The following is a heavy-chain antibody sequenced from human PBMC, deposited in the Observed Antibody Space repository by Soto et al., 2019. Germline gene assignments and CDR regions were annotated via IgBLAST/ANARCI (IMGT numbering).Heavy chain of an antibody. D-gene: IGHD3-10*01. CDR3: ARHWITMVRGVCHFDY. CDR2: IRQSGST. Sequence: PSETLSLTCTVSGGSMSSGDYSWSWIRQPPGKGLEWLAYIRQSGSTYYNPSLKSRVTMSVDPSKNQFSLKLISVTAADTAVYYCARHWITMVRGVCHFDYWGQGTLVTVSS. J-gene: IGHJ4*02. V-gene: IGHV4-30-2*03. CDR1: GGSMSSGDYS.